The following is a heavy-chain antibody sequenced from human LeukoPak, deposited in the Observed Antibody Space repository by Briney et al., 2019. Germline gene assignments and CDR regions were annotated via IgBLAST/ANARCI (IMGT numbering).Heavy chain of an antibody. CDR3: ACGRYYDILTGPQTKYYFDY. D-gene: IGHD3-9*01. CDR2: IIPILGIA. J-gene: IGHJ4*02. V-gene: IGHV1-69*02. Sequence: ASVKVSCKASGGTFSSYTISWVRQAPGQGLEWMGRIIPILGIANYAQKFQGRVTITADKSTSTAYMELSSLRSEDTAVYYCACGRYYDILTGPQTKYYFDYWGQGTLVTVSS. CDR1: GGTFSSYT.